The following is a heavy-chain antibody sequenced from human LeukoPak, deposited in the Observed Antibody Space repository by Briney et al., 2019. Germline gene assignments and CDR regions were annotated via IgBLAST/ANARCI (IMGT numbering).Heavy chain of an antibody. J-gene: IGHJ2*01. V-gene: IGHV3-11*04. Sequence: GGSLRLSCAASGFTVSSNYMSWVRQAPGKGLEWVSYISSSGSTIYYADSVKGRFTISRDNAKNSLYLQMNSLRVEDTAVYYCARVLAGYYYDSSGYYHPWYFDLWGRGTLVTVSS. CDR1: GFTVSSNY. CDR3: ARVLAGYYYDSSGYYHPWYFDL. D-gene: IGHD3-22*01. CDR2: ISSSGSTI.